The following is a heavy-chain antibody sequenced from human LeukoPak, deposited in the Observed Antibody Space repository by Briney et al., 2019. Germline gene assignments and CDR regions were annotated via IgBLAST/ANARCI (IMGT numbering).Heavy chain of an antibody. D-gene: IGHD2-15*01. CDR3: AKGPRDPTEFCSGGRCSPTYDV. J-gene: IGHJ4*02. CDR1: GFILSNFE. V-gene: IGHV3-48*03. Sequence: PGGSLTLSCAASGFILSNFEMNWVRQAPGKGLEWVSYISSSGRTIYYAESMKGRFTMSRDNAKNSLYLQMSSLRVEDTAVYYCAKGPRDPTEFCSGGRCSPTYDVWGQGTLVTVSS. CDR2: ISSSGRTI.